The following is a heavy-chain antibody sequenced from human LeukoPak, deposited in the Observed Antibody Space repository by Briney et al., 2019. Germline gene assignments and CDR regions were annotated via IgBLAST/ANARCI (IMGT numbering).Heavy chain of an antibody. D-gene: IGHD3-3*01. CDR2: IRYDGSNK. CDR1: GFTFSSYG. Sequence: GGSLRLSCAASGFTFSSYGMHWVRQAPGKGLEWVAFIRYDGSNKYYADSVKGRFTISRDNSKNTLYLQMNSLRAEDTAVYYCAKDRTIFGVVNWFDPWGQGPLSPSPQ. V-gene: IGHV3-30*02. CDR3: AKDRTIFGVVNWFDP. J-gene: IGHJ5*02.